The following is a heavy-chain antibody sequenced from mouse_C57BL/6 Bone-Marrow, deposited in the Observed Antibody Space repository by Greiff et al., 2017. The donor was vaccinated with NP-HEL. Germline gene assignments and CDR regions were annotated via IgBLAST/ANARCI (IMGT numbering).Heavy chain of an antibody. Sequence: EVKVVESGPELVKPGASVKISCKASGYSFTDYNMNWVKQSNGKSLEWIGVINPNYGTTSYNQKFKGKATLTVDQSSSTAYMQLNSLTSEDSAVYYCARSYYGSSPYYYAMDYWGQGTSVTVSS. CDR1: GYSFTDYN. J-gene: IGHJ4*01. CDR3: ARSYYGSSPYYYAMDY. V-gene: IGHV1-39*01. CDR2: INPNYGTT. D-gene: IGHD1-1*01.